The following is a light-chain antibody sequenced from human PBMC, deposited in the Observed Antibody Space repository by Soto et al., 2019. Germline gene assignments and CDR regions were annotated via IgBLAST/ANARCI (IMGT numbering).Light chain of an antibody. J-gene: IGLJ1*01. CDR2: EVS. Sequence: QSALTQPASVSGSPGQSITISCTGTSSDIRGYNYVSWYQQNPGKAPKLLIYEVSNRPSGISDRFSGSKSGNTASLTISGLQAEGEADYYCSSYTSISTLYVFGTGTKVTVL. CDR1: SSDIRGYNY. CDR3: SSYTSISTLYV. V-gene: IGLV2-14*01.